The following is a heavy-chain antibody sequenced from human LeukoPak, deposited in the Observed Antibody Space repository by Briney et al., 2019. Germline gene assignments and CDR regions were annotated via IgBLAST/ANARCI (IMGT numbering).Heavy chain of an antibody. Sequence: SETLSLTCAVYGGSFSGYYWSWIRQPPGKGLEWIEEINHSGSTNYNPSLKSRVTISVDTSKNQFSLKLSSVTAADTAVYYCARGLGDCSSTSCFLGTYNWFDPWGQGTLVTVSS. CDR3: ARGLGDCSSTSCFLGTYNWFDP. CDR1: GGSFSGYY. CDR2: INHSGST. J-gene: IGHJ5*02. D-gene: IGHD2-2*01. V-gene: IGHV4-34*01.